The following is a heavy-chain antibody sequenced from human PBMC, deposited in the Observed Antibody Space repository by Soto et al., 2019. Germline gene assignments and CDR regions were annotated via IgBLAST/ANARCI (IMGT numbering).Heavy chain of an antibody. CDR2: ISYDGSNK. D-gene: IGHD1-26*01. CDR1: GFTFSSYA. J-gene: IGHJ4*02. Sequence: GGSLRLSCAASGFTFSSYAMHWVRQAPGKGLEWVAVISYDGSNKYYADSVKGRFTISRDNSKNTLYLQMNSLRAEDTAVYYCARDLMGATSPIFDYWGQGTLVTVSS. CDR3: ARDLMGATSPIFDY. V-gene: IGHV3-30-3*01.